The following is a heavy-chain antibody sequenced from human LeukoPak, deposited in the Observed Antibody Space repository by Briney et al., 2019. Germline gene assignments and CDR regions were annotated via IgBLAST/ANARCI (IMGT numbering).Heavy chain of an antibody. D-gene: IGHD3-16*01. CDR3: ARPAYTAAYDL. CDR2: IKQDGSEK. Sequence: GGSLRLSCAASGFTFSSYWMSWVRQAPGKGLEWVANIKQDGSEKYYVDSVKGRFTISRDNAENSLYLQMNGLRPEDTAVYYCARPAYTAAYDLWGQGTMVTVSS. CDR1: GFTFSSYW. J-gene: IGHJ3*01. V-gene: IGHV3-7*01.